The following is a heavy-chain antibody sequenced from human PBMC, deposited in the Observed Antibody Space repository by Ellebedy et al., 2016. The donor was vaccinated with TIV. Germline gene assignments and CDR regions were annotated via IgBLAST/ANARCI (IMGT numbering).Heavy chain of an antibody. CDR2: MNPNSGNT. CDR3: ARIALPYCGGNCYSKGAPLDI. Sequence: AASVKVSCKASGHTFTSDEINWVRQATGQGLEWMGWMNPNSGNTGYAQTFQGRVTMTRNTSISTAYMELSSLRPEDMAVYYCARIALPYCGGNCYSKGAPLDIWGQGTMVTVSS. J-gene: IGHJ3*02. D-gene: IGHD2-21*02. CDR1: GHTFTSDE. V-gene: IGHV1-8*01.